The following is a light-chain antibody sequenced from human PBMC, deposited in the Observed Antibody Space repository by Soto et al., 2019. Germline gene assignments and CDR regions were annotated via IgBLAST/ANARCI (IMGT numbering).Light chain of an antibody. V-gene: IGLV2-8*01. CDR2: DVS. CDR3: CSYGGGNNFYV. Sequence: QSVLTQPPSASGSPGQSVTISCTGTSSDIGTYDYVSWYQHLPDKAPKLIIYDVSKRPSGVPDRFSGSKSGNTASLTVSGLQAEDEGDYYCCSYGGGNNFYVFGTGTKVTVL. CDR1: SSDIGTYDY. J-gene: IGLJ1*01.